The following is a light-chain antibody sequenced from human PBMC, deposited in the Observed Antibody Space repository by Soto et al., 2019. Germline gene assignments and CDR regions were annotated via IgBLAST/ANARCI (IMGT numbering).Light chain of an antibody. CDR1: SSDVGSYNR. CDR2: QVS. Sequence: QSALTQPPSVSGSPGQSVTISCTGTSSDVGSYNRVSWYQQPPGTAPKLMIYQVSNRPSGVPDRFSGSKSGNTASLTISGLQAEDEADYYCSSYTISSTGVFGGGTKLTVL. V-gene: IGLV2-18*02. J-gene: IGLJ3*02. CDR3: SSYTISSTGV.